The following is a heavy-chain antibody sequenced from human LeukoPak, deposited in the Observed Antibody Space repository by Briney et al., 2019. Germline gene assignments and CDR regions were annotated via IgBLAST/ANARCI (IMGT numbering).Heavy chain of an antibody. V-gene: IGHV4-39*01. CDR3: ARLGRLVLYFDY. CDR2: IHYSGST. CDR1: GGSISSTSYY. Sequence: PSETLSLTCTVSGGSISSTSYYWDWIRQPPGKGLEWIGSIHYSGSTYYNPSLKSRVTISLDTSRNQFSLKLSSVTAADTAVYYCARLGRLVLYFDYWGQGTLVSVSS. D-gene: IGHD3-16*01. J-gene: IGHJ4*02.